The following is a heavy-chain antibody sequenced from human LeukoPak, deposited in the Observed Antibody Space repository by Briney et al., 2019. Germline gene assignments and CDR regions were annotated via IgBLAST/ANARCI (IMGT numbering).Heavy chain of an antibody. J-gene: IGHJ5*02. D-gene: IGHD6-13*01. CDR3: ARDLAAAGTRWFDP. Sequence: SETLSLTCTVSGGSISSSSYYWGWIRQPPGKGLEWIGSIYYSGSTYYNPSLKSRVTISVDTSKNQFSLKLSSVTAADTAVYYCARDLAAAGTRWFDPWGQGTLVTVSS. V-gene: IGHV4-39*07. CDR2: IYYSGST. CDR1: GGSISSSSYY.